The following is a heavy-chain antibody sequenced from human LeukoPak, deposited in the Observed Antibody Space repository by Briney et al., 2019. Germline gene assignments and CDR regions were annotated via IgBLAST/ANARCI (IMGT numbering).Heavy chain of an antibody. Sequence: GGSLRLSCAAPGFTFSTYAMHWVRQAPGKGLEWVAVISHDGSNKYYADSVKGRLTISRDNSKNTLYLQMNSLRAEDTAVYYCARVVVSSSSDYFDYWGQGTLVTVSS. V-gene: IGHV3-30*04. J-gene: IGHJ4*02. D-gene: IGHD6-6*01. CDR1: GFTFSTYA. CDR3: ARVVVSSSSDYFDY. CDR2: ISHDGSNK.